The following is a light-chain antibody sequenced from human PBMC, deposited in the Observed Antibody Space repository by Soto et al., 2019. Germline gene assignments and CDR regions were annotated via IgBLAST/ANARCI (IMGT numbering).Light chain of an antibody. CDR3: GTWHNSLSAGV. J-gene: IGLJ3*02. Sequence: QSVLTQPPSVSGAPGQRVTISCTGNSSNLGAGYDVHWYQQLPGAAPKLVIFGNRNRPSGVPERFSGSKSGTSASLAITGLQAEDEAEYFCGTWHNSLSAGVFGGGTKLTVL. CDR1: SSNLGAGYD. V-gene: IGLV1-40*01. CDR2: GNR.